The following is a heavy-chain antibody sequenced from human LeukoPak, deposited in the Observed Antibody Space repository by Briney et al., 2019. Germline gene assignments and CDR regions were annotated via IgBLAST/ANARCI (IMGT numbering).Heavy chain of an antibody. J-gene: IGHJ5*02. CDR3: ARDINPYYYDSSGYYSGRWFDP. Sequence: PSETLSLTCTVSGGSISSYYWSWIRQPAGKGLEWIGRIYTSGSTNYNPSLKSRVTMSVDTSKHQFSLKLSSVTAADTAVYYCARDINPYYYDSSGYYSGRWFDPWGQGTLVTVSS. CDR2: IYTSGST. CDR1: GGSISSYY. V-gene: IGHV4-4*07. D-gene: IGHD3-22*01.